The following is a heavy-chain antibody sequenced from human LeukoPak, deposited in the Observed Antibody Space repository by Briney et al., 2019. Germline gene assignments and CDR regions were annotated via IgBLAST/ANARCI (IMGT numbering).Heavy chain of an antibody. CDR3: AREGPNYFDY. V-gene: IGHV3-53*01. J-gene: IGHJ4*02. CDR2: IYSGGNT. Sequence: PGGSLRLSCAASGFTVSDNYMSWVRQAPGKGLEWVSVIYSGGNTYHADSVKGRFTISRDNSKNTLYLQMNSLRDEDTAVYYYAREGPNYFDYWGQGTLVTVSS. CDR1: GFTVSDNY.